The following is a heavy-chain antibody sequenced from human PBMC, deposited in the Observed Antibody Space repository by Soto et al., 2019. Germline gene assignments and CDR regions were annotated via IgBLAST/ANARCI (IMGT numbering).Heavy chain of an antibody. CDR2: ISSSGSTI. D-gene: IGHD6-13*01. Sequence: GGSLRLSCAASGLTFSDYYMSWIRQAPGKGLEWVSYISSSGSTIYYADSVKGRFTISRDNAKNSLYLQMNSLRAEDTAVYYCARDVTAAHPGANPWFDPWGQGTLVTVSS. J-gene: IGHJ5*02. CDR1: GLTFSDYY. V-gene: IGHV3-11*01. CDR3: ARDVTAAHPGANPWFDP.